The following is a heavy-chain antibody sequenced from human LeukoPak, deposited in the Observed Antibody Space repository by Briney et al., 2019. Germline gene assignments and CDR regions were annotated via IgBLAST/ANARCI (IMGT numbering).Heavy chain of an antibody. J-gene: IGHJ4*02. Sequence: ASVKVSCKASGYTFTGYYMHWVRQAPGQGLEWMGWTNPNSGGTNYAQKFQGRVTMTRDTSISTAYMELSRLRSDDTAVYYCAREGGSYRRSDNYFDYWGQGTLVTVSS. CDR1: GYTFTGYY. D-gene: IGHD1-26*01. V-gene: IGHV1-2*02. CDR3: AREGGSYRRSDNYFDY. CDR2: TNPNSGGT.